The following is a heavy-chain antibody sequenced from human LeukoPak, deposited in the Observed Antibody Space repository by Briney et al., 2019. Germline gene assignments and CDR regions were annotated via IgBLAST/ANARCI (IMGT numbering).Heavy chain of an antibody. J-gene: IGHJ6*03. CDR1: GFTLNTYFIDYS. V-gene: IGHV3-48*01. Sequence: GGSLRLSCAASGFTLNTYFIDYSMNWVRQAPGKGLEWISYISTSSWTIYYADSVKGRFTISRDNAKNSLSLQMNSLRADDTAVYYCARGPAVADFFQNYYMDVWGKGTTVTVSS. CDR3: ARGPAVADFFQNYYMDV. D-gene: IGHD6-19*01. CDR2: ISTSSWTI.